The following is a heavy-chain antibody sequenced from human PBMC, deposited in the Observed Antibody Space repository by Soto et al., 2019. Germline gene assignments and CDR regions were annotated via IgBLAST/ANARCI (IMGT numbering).Heavy chain of an antibody. V-gene: IGHV3-7*01. J-gene: IGHJ4*02. CDR2: ISPDGSQK. Sequence: EVQLVESGGGLVQPGGSLRLSCAASGFTFSNHWMGWVRQAPGKGLEWVADISPDGSQKYYLDSVKGRFTISRDNAQTAVELQMNGLGAEDTAFYFCGRDQGYYSFEYWGQGTLVTVSS. CDR1: GFTFSNHW. D-gene: IGHD3-22*01. CDR3: GRDQGYYSFEY.